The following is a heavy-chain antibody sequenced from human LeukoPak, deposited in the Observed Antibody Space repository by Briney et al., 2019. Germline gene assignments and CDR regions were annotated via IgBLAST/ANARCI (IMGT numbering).Heavy chain of an antibody. CDR1: GLTFSSYG. J-gene: IGHJ4*02. CDR2: ISYDGSNK. V-gene: IGHV3-30*18. Sequence: GGSLRLSCAASGLTFSSYGMHWVRQAPGKGLEWVAVISYDGSNKYYADSVKGRFTISRDNSKNTLYLQMNSLRAEDTAVYYCAKGIHYYDSSGLLFDYWGQGTLVTVSS. D-gene: IGHD3-22*01. CDR3: AKGIHYYDSSGLLFDY.